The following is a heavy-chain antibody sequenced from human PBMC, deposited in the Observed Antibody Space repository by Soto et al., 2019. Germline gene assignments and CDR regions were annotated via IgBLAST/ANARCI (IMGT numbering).Heavy chain of an antibody. J-gene: IGHJ3*01. CDR1: GGTFSSYA. V-gene: IGHV1-69*13. CDR2: IIPIFGTA. Sequence: SVKVSCKASGGTFSSYAISWVRQAPGQGLEWMGRIIPIFGTANYAQKFQGRVTITADESTSTAYMELSSLRSEDTAVYYCAEQHFFVVAAAVPLLDFRGQGTMVTVSS. CDR3: AEQHFFVVAAAVPLLDF. D-gene: IGHD3-3*02.